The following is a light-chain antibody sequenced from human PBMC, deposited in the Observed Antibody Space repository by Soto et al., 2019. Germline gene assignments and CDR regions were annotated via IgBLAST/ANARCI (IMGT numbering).Light chain of an antibody. Sequence: SALTQPASVSGSPGQSITISCTGSSSDVGGYNHVSWYQQYPGEAPKLIIYEVTNRPSGVSYRFSGSKSANTASLTISGRQTEDEADYYCSSYTGSSTYVFGTGTKVTVL. J-gene: IGLJ1*01. CDR1: SSDVGGYNH. CDR2: EVT. CDR3: SSYTGSSTYV. V-gene: IGLV2-14*01.